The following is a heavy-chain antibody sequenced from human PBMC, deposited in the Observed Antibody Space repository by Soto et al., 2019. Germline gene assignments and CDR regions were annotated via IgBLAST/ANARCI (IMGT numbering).Heavy chain of an antibody. CDR1: GGSISSGDYY. CDR2: IYYSGST. Sequence: PSETLFLTCTVSGGSISSGDYYWGWIRQPPGKGLEWIGYIYYSGSTYYNPSLKSRVTISVDTSKNQFSLKLSSVTAADTAVYYCARVGYDSSGFDYWGQGTLVPVSS. J-gene: IGHJ4*02. V-gene: IGHV4-30-4*01. CDR3: ARVGYDSSGFDY. D-gene: IGHD3-22*01.